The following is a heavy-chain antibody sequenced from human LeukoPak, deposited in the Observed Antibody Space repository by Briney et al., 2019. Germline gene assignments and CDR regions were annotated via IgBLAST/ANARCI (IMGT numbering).Heavy chain of an antibody. J-gene: IGHJ4*02. D-gene: IGHD4-17*01. Sequence: GGSLRLSCAASGFTFSSYEMNWVRQAPGKGLEWVSYISSSGSTISYADSVKGRFTISRDNAKNSLYLQMNSLRAEDTAVYYCARDHRGQYGDYGFMWGQGTLVTVSS. CDR1: GFTFSSYE. V-gene: IGHV3-48*03. CDR3: ARDHRGQYGDYGFM. CDR2: ISSSGSTI.